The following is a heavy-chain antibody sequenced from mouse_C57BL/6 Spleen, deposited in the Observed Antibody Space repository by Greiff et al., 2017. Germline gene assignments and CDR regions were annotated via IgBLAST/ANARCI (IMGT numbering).Heavy chain of an antibody. V-gene: IGHV2-5*01. CDR1: GFSLTSYG. Sequence: VKLQESGPGLVQPSQSLSITCTVSGFSLTSYGVHWVRQSPGKGLEWLGVIWRGGSTDYNAAFMSRLSITKDNSKSQVFFKMNSLQADDTAIYYWAKTEYYGSSLYSMDYWGQGTSVTVSS. J-gene: IGHJ4*01. D-gene: IGHD1-1*01. CDR3: AKTEYYGSSLYSMDY. CDR2: IWRGGST.